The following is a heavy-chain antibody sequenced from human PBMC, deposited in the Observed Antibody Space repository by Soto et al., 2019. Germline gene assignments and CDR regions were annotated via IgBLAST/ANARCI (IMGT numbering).Heavy chain of an antibody. CDR1: GGPITGSY. D-gene: IGHD6-19*01. Sequence: QVQLQESGPGLVKSSETLSLTCSVSGGPITGSYLSWIRQPVGKGLEWIGRMYVRGRGDCNPSLKSRVTMSIDTSKNQFSLKVKSVTAADTAVYYCARSAIMGIEVAGHFDSWGQGTLVSVSS. CDR2: MYVRGRG. J-gene: IGHJ4*02. CDR3: ARSAIMGIEVAGHFDS. V-gene: IGHV4-4*07.